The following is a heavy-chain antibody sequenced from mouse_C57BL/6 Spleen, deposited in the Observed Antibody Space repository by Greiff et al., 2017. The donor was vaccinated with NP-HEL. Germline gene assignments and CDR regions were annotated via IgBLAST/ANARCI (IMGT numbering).Heavy chain of an antibody. D-gene: IGHD2-4*01. CDR2: IYPGSGST. J-gene: IGHJ4*01. CDR3: ARTYYDYEWAMDY. CDR1: GYTFTSYW. V-gene: IGHV1-55*01. Sequence: QVQLQQPGAELVKPGASVKMSCKASGYTFTSYWITWVKQRPGQGLEWIGDIYPGSGSTNYNEKFKSKATLTVETSSSTAYMQLSSLTSEDSAVYYCARTYYDYEWAMDYWGQGTSVTVSS.